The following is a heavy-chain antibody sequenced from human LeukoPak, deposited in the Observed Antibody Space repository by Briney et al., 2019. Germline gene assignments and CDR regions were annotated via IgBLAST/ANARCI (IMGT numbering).Heavy chain of an antibody. CDR1: GGSITDYY. Sequence: SETLSLTCTVSGGSITDYYWGWIRQPPGKGLEWIGYDYYSGSSNYNPSLKSRVTISVDTSKNQFSLKMSSVTAADTAVYYCARDGGGGYSYGPGYFQHWGQGTLVTVSS. J-gene: IGHJ1*01. CDR2: DYYSGSS. CDR3: ARDGGGGYSYGPGYFQH. V-gene: IGHV4-59*01. D-gene: IGHD5-18*01.